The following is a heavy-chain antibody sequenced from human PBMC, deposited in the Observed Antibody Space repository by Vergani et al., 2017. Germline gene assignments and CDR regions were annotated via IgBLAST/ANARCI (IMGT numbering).Heavy chain of an antibody. D-gene: IGHD6-19*01. V-gene: IGHV3-33*01. CDR2: IWYDGSNK. CDR1: GFTFSSYG. Sequence: QVQLVESGGGVVQPGRSLRLSCAASGFTFSSYGMHWVRQAPGNGLEWVAVIWYDGSNKYYADSVKGRFTISRDNSKNTLYLQMNSLRAEDTAVYYCARDSKEVAGTRAYYYYYMDVWGKGTTVTVSS. J-gene: IGHJ6*03. CDR3: ARDSKEVAGTRAYYYYYMDV.